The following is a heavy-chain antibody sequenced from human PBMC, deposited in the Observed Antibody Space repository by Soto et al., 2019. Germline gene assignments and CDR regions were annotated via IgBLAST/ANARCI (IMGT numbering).Heavy chain of an antibody. CDR3: IRGKEAGVWFDP. CDR2: INSDNGYT. CDR1: GFTFSHHS. D-gene: IGHD1-26*01. V-gene: IGHV1-3*04. Sequence: QVQLVQSGAEVTKPGASVQISCKASGFTFSHHSIHWVRQAPGQRLEWMGWINSDNGYTKYSQKFQARLTITWDTTAKTCYLELSSLPFENTAFSYCIRGKEAGVWFDPWGQGTLVTVSS. J-gene: IGHJ5*02.